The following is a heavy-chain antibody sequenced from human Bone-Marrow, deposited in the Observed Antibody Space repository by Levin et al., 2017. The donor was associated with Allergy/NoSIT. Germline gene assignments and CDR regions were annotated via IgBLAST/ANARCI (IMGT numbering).Heavy chain of an antibody. CDR2: IRSKTDGGTT. CDR1: GFTFTSAW. D-gene: IGHD3-22*01. CDR3: ATAPGYYDTSPFDY. V-gene: IGHV3-15*07. Sequence: PGGSLRLSCVASGFTFTSAWMNWVRQAPGKGLEWVGRIRSKTDGGTTDYAAPVKGRFTISRDDSKDTAYLQMNSLRTEDTAVYYCATAPGYYDTSPFDYWGQGTLVTVSS. J-gene: IGHJ4*02.